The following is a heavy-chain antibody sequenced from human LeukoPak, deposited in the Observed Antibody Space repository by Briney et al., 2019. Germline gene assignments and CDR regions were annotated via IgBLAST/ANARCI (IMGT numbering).Heavy chain of an antibody. V-gene: IGHV3-30*02. D-gene: IGHD2-21*02. CDR3: ARDCGGDCYSDYYYGMDV. Sequence: TGGSLRLSCAASGFIFSTYGMHWVRQAPGKGLEWVAFIRFDGINKNYADSVKGRFTISRDNSKNTLYLNMNSLRAEDTAVYYCARDCGGDCYSDYYYGMDVWGQGTTVTVSS. CDR2: IRFDGINK. CDR1: GFIFSTYG. J-gene: IGHJ6*02.